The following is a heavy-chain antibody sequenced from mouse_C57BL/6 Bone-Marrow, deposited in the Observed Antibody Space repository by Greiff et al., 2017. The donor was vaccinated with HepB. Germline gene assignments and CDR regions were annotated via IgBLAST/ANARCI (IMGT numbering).Heavy chain of an antibody. V-gene: IGHV5-6*01. CDR3: AIPGAY. Sequence: VQLQQSGGDLVKPGGSLKLSCAASGFTFSSYGMSWVRQTPDKRLEWVATISSGGSYTYYPDSVKGRFTISRDNAKNTLYLQMSSLKSEDTAMYYCAIPGAYWGQGTLVTVSA. J-gene: IGHJ3*01. CDR2: ISSGGSYT. CDR1: GFTFSSYG.